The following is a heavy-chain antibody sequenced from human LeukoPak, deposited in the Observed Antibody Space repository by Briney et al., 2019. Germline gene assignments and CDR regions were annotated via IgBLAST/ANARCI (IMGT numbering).Heavy chain of an antibody. J-gene: IGHJ4*02. CDR2: ISWYSGSI. CDR3: AKAGRRYCSGGSCYWFDY. Sequence: GRSLRLSCAASGFTFDDYAMHWVRQAPGKGLEWVSGISWYSGSIGYADSVKGRFTISRDNAKNSLYLQMNSLRAEDMALYYCAKAGRRYCSGGSCYWFDYWGQGTLVTVSS. D-gene: IGHD2-15*01. V-gene: IGHV3-9*03. CDR1: GFTFDDYA.